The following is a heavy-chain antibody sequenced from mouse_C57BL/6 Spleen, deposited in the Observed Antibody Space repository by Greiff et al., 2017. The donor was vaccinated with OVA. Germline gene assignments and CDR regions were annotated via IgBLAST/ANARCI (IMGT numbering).Heavy chain of an antibody. CDR1: GYTFTSYW. Sequence: VQLQQSGAELAKPGASVKLSCKASGYTFTSYWMHWVKQRPGQGLEWIGYINPSSGYTKYHQKFKDKATLTADKSSSTAYMQLSSLTYEDSAVYYGARGYYSEPYYFDYWGQGTTLTVSS. CDR2: INPSSGYT. D-gene: IGHD2-12*01. V-gene: IGHV1-7*01. J-gene: IGHJ2*01. CDR3: ARGYYSEPYYFDY.